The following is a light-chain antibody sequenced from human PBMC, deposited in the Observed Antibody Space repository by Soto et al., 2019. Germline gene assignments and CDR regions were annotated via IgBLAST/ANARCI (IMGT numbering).Light chain of an antibody. J-gene: IGKJ4*01. Sequence: EIVLTQSPATLSLSPGERANLSCRASQSVSSYLAWYQQRPGQTPRLLISDASNRATVIPARFSGSGSGTDFTLTISTMEPEDCAVYYCQQRSNWLTFGGATKVEIK. CDR1: QSVSSY. CDR2: DAS. CDR3: QQRSNWLT. V-gene: IGKV3-11*01.